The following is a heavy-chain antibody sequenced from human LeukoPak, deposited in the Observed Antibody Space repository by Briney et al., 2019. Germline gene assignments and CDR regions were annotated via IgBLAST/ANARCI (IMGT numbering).Heavy chain of an antibody. J-gene: IGHJ4*02. CDR1: GFTFSSYT. CDR3: MRGHGSL. Sequence: PGRSLRLSCAASGFTFSSYTIPWVRQAPGKGLEWVAVISFDGSNKYYADSVKGRFTISRDNSKNTLYLQMNSLRAEDTAIYYCMRGHGSLWGQGTLVTVSS. V-gene: IGHV3-30-3*01. D-gene: IGHD2-15*01. CDR2: ISFDGSNK.